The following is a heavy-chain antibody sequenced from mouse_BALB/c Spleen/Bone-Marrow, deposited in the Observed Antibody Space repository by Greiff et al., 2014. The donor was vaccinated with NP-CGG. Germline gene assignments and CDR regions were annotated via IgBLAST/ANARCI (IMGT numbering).Heavy chain of an antibody. V-gene: IGHV1-54*01. J-gene: IGHJ4*01. CDR2: INPGSGGT. Sequence: QVQLQQPGAELVRPGTSAKVSCKASGYAFTNYLIEWVKQRPGQGLEWIGVINPGSGGTNYNEKFKGKATLTADKSSSTAYMQLSSLTSEDSAVYFCARRITTARAMDYWGQGTSVTVSS. CDR3: ARRITTARAMDY. D-gene: IGHD1-2*01. CDR1: GYAFTNYL.